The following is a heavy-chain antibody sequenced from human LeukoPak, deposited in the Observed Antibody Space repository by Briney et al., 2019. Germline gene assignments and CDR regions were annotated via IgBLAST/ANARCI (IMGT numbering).Heavy chain of an antibody. Sequence: PSETLSLTCTVSGGSVSSGNYYWNLIRQPPGKGLEWIGYIYDSGSTTYNPSLKSRVTISVDTSKNQFSLKLSSVTAADTAVYNCARHESSGSGSYKGNWFDPWGQGTLVTVSS. CDR1: GGSVSSGNYY. CDR2: IYDSGST. CDR3: ARHESSGSGSYKGNWFDP. D-gene: IGHD3-10*01. J-gene: IGHJ5*02. V-gene: IGHV4-61*01.